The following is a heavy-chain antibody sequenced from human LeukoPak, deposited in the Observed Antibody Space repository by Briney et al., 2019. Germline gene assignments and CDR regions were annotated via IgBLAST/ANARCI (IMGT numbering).Heavy chain of an antibody. J-gene: IGHJ4*02. D-gene: IGHD3-3*01. Sequence: SETLSLTCTVSGGSISSSSYYWGWIRQPPGKGLEWIGSIYYSGSTYYNPSLKSRVTISVDTSKNQFSLKLSSVTAADTAVYYCARHRTYDFWSGYPIPHYWGQGTLVTVSS. CDR1: GGSISSSSYY. CDR3: ARHRTYDFWSGYPIPHY. CDR2: IYYSGST. V-gene: IGHV4-39*01.